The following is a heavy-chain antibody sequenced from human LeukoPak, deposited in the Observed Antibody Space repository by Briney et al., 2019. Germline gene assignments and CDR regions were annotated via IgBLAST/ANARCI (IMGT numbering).Heavy chain of an antibody. D-gene: IGHD6-6*01. Sequence: PGGSLRLSCAASGFTFSSYAMHWVRQAPGKGLEWVAVISYDGSNKYYADSVKGRFTISRDNSKNTLYLQMNSLRAEDTAVYYCAKSHSSSPGGFDYWGQGTLVTVSS. J-gene: IGHJ4*02. V-gene: IGHV3-30-3*02. CDR2: ISYDGSNK. CDR1: GFTFSSYA. CDR3: AKSHSSSPGGFDY.